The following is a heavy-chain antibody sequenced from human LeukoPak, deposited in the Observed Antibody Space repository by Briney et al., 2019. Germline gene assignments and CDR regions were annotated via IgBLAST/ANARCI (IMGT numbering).Heavy chain of an antibody. J-gene: IGHJ4*02. V-gene: IGHV4-59*01. D-gene: IGHD5-12*01. CDR3: ARGGWLRSFNYYFDC. CDR1: GGSINNYY. CDR2: IYYSGST. Sequence: PSETLSLTCTVSGGSINNYYWSWIRQPPGNGLEWIGYIYYSGSTDYNPSLKSRVTISVDTSKNQFSLKLSSVTTADTAVYYCARGGWLRSFNYYFDCWGQGTLVTVSS.